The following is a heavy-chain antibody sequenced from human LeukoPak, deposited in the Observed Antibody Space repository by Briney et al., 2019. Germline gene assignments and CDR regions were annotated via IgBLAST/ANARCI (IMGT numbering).Heavy chain of an antibody. Sequence: ASVKVSCKASGGTFSSYAISWVRQAPGQGLEWMGGIIPIFGTANYAQKFQGRVTITADESTSTAYMELNSLRAEDTAVYYCARVGYYDSSGYRAFDIWGQGTMVTVSS. J-gene: IGHJ3*02. CDR2: IIPIFGTA. CDR1: GGTFSSYA. CDR3: ARVGYYDSSGYRAFDI. D-gene: IGHD3-22*01. V-gene: IGHV1-69*13.